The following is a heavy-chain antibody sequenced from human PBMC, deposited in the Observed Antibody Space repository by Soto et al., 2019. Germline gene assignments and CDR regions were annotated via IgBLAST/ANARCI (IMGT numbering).Heavy chain of an antibody. D-gene: IGHD3-22*01. J-gene: IGHJ4*02. CDR2: ISGSGGST. CDR3: AKDRYYYDSSGYLDY. Sequence: GGSLRLSCAASGFTFSSYAMSWVRQAPGKGLEWVSAISGSGGSTYYADSVKGRFTISRDNSKNTLCLQMNSLRAEDTAVYYCAKDRYYYDSSGYLDYWGQGTLVTVS. CDR1: GFTFSSYA. V-gene: IGHV3-23*01.